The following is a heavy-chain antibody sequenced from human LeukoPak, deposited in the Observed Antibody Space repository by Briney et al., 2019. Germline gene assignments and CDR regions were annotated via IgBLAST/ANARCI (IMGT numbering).Heavy chain of an antibody. J-gene: IGHJ4*02. CDR3: ARRKRGAYLGDY. CDR1: GYTFTTYG. Sequence: ASVKVSCKASGYTFTTYGISWVRQAPGQGLEWMGWISAYNGNTKYAQKVQGRVTMTTDTSTSTAYMELRSLRSDDTAVYYCARRKRGAYLGDYGGQGPLVPVSS. CDR2: ISAYNGNT. V-gene: IGHV1-18*01. D-gene: IGHD3-16*01.